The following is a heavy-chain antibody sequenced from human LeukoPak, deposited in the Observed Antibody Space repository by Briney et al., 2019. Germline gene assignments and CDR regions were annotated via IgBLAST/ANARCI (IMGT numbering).Heavy chain of an antibody. V-gene: IGHV1-69*06. CDR1: GGTFSSYA. CDR2: IIPIFGTA. CDR3: AKPLEPYYYYYYMDV. D-gene: IGHD1-1*01. Sequence: ASVTVSCKASGGTFSSYAISWVRQAPGQGLEWMGGIIPIFGTANYAQKFQGRVTITADKSTSTAYMELSSLRAEDTAVYYCAKPLEPYYYYYYMDVWGKGTTVTVSS. J-gene: IGHJ6*03.